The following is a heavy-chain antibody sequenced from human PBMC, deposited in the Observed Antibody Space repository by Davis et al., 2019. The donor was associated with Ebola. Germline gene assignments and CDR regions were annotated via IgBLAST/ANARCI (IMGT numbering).Heavy chain of an antibody. CDR2: INPSGGST. J-gene: IGHJ6*02. CDR3: ARSLITGPSPHYCGMDV. CDR1: GYTFTSYG. D-gene: IGHD5-24*01. V-gene: IGHV1-46*01. Sequence: ASVKVSCKASGYTFTSYGISWVRQAPGQGLECVGTINPSGGSTSYAQKFQGRLTMTRDTSTSTVHMELSSLRSEDTAVYYCARSLITGPSPHYCGMDVWGQGTTVTVSS.